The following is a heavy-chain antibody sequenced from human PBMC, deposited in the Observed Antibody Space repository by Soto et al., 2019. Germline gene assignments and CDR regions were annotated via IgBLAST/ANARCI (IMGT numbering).Heavy chain of an antibody. Sequence: KTSETLSLTCTVSGGSTSSGGYYWSWIRQHPGKGLEWIGYIYYSGSTYYNPSLKSRVTISVDTSKNQFSLKLSSVTAADTAVYYCAHALRYDILTGYYPLINWGQGTLVTVSS. CDR2: IYYSGST. CDR1: GGSTSSGGYY. V-gene: IGHV4-31*03. CDR3: AHALRYDILTGYYPLIN. D-gene: IGHD3-9*01. J-gene: IGHJ4*02.